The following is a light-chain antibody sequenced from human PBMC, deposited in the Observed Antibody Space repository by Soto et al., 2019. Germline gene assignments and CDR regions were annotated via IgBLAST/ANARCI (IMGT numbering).Light chain of an antibody. CDR2: LGS. CDR1: QSLLHSNGYNY. CDR3: MQALQAPLT. Sequence: DIVMTQSPLSLPVNPGEPASISCRSSQSLLHSNGYNYLDWYLQKPGQSPQLLIYLGSNRASGVPDRFSGSGSGTDFTLKISRVEAEDVGAYYCMQALQAPLTFGQGTKVHIK. J-gene: IGKJ1*01. V-gene: IGKV2-28*01.